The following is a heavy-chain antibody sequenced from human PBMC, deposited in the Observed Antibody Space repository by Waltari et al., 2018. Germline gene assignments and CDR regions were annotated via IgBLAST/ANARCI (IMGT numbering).Heavy chain of an antibody. CDR2: IYIGGTK. CDR3: ARSPPSHYDSSGYVDY. CDR1: GFTVSRNY. J-gene: IGHJ4*02. V-gene: IGHV3-53*01. Sequence: EVQLVESGGGLIQPGGSLRLSCAASGFTVSRNYMSWVRQAPGKGLAWVSVIYIGGTKYDADTAKVRCNIARDNDKNTVYIQMNSLRAEETAVYYCARSPPSHYDSSGYVDYWGQGTLVTVSS. D-gene: IGHD3-22*01.